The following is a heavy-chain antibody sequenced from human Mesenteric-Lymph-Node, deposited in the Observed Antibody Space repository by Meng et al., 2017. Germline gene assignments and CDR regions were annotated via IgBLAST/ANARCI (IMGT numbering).Heavy chain of an antibody. CDR1: GFTFSSYW. CDR2: ISWNSGSI. Sequence: SLKISCAASGFTFSSYWMSWVRQAPGKGLEWVSGISWNSGSIGYADSVKGRFTISRDNAKNSLYLQMNSLRAEDTALYYCAKGGDYAPNDAFDIWGQGTMVTVSS. J-gene: IGHJ3*02. CDR3: AKGGDYAPNDAFDI. V-gene: IGHV3-9*01. D-gene: IGHD4-17*01.